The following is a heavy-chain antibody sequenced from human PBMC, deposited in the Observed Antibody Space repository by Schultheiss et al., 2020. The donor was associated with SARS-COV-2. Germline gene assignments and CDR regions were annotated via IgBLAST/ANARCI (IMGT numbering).Heavy chain of an antibody. Sequence: SETLSLTCTVSGGSISSYYWSWIRQPPGKGLEWIGSIYHSGSTYYNPSLKSRVTISVDRSKNQFSLKLSSVTAADTAVYYCARKRGIAGVYYYYGMDVWGQGTTVTVSS. CDR1: GGSISSYY. D-gene: IGHD1-26*01. V-gene: IGHV4-59*12. J-gene: IGHJ6*02. CDR3: ARKRGIAGVYYYYGMDV. CDR2: IYHSGST.